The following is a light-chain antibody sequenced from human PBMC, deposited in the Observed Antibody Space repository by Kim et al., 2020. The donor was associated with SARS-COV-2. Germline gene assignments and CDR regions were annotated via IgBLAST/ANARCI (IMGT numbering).Light chain of an antibody. CDR3: SSYAGRQNLV. CDR1: NSDIGDYNF. Sequence: GQAVTISCTGTNSDIGDYNFVAWYQQHPGKAPKVMIYEVNKRPSGVPDRFSGSKSGNTASLTVSGLQAEDEADYYCSSYAGRQNLVFGGGTQLTVL. J-gene: IGLJ2*01. CDR2: EVN. V-gene: IGLV2-8*01.